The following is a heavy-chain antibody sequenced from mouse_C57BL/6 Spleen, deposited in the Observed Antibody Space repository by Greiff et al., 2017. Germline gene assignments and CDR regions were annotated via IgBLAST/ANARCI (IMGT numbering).Heavy chain of an antibody. CDR1: GYTFTSYW. V-gene: IGHV1-55*01. CDR2: IYPGSGST. Sequence: VQLQQPGAELVKPGASVKMSCKASGYTFTSYWLTWVKQRPGQGLDWIGDIYPGSGSTNYNEKFKSKATLTVETSSSTAYMQLSSLTSEDSAFYSCARERGNQDWFAYWGQGTLVTVSA. J-gene: IGHJ3*01. D-gene: IGHD2-1*01. CDR3: ARERGNQDWFAY.